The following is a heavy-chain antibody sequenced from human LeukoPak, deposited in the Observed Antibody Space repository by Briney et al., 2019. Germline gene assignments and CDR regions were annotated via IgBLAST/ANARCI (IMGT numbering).Heavy chain of an antibody. CDR1: GYSFTSYW. Sequence: GESLKISCKGSGYSFTSYWIGWVRQMPGKGLEWMGIIYPGDSDTRYSPSFQGQVTISADKSISTAYLQWSSLKASDTAMCYCARRYYYDSSGYLIVDYWGQGTLVTVSS. V-gene: IGHV5-51*01. J-gene: IGHJ4*02. CDR2: IYPGDSDT. D-gene: IGHD3-22*01. CDR3: ARRYYYDSSGYLIVDY.